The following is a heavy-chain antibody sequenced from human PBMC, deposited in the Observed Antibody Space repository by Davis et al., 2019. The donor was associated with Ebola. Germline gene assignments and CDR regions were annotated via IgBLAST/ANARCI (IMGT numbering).Heavy chain of an antibody. CDR1: GGSISSSNW. CDR2: IYYSGST. Sequence: MPSETLSLTCAVSGGSISSSNWWRWIRQPPGKGLEWIGYIYYSGSTNYNPSLKSRVTISVDTSKNQFSLKLSSVTAADTAVYYCARGIGSVTARFDPWGQGTLVTVSS. CDR3: ARGIGSVTARFDP. J-gene: IGHJ5*02. V-gene: IGHV4-4*02. D-gene: IGHD5/OR15-5a*01.